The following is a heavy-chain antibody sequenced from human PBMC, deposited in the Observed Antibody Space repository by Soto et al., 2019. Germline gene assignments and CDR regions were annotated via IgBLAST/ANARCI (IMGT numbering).Heavy chain of an antibody. CDR2: IYSSGST. CDR3: ARGQRFSDWFDP. V-gene: IGHV4-4*07. J-gene: IGHJ5*02. CDR1: AGAISGYY. Sequence: SQTLSLTCTVTAGAISGYYWTWIRQSDGEGLEWIGRIYSSGSTNYNTSLKSRVTISLDTSMNYFSLRLSSVTAADTAVYYCARGQRFSDWFDPWGQGTLVTVSS. D-gene: IGHD3-3*01.